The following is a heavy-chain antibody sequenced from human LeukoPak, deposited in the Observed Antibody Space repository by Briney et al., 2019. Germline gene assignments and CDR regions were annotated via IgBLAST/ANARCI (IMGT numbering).Heavy chain of an antibody. J-gene: IGHJ4*02. CDR3: AKAGGYCSAGTCYSNF. CDR2: ISYDGGNK. CDR1: GFTFSDYA. D-gene: IGHD2-15*01. Sequence: PGGSLRLSCTASGFTFSDYAIHWVRQAPDKGVEWVAIISYDGGNKCYTDSVRGRFTISRDNSKNTLYLQMNSLRAEDTAVYYCAKAGGYCSAGTCYSNFWGQGTLVTVSS. V-gene: IGHV3-30*18.